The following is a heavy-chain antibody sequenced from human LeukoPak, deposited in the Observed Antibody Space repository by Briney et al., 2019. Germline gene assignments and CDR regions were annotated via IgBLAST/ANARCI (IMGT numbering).Heavy chain of an antibody. CDR3: ARDQDIVVVVAALRQREMGGFDP. J-gene: IGHJ5*02. CDR2: MNPKSGNR. V-gene: IGHV1-8*01. D-gene: IGHD2-15*01. CDR1: GYTFTNYD. Sequence: ASVKVSCKASGYTFTNYDINWVRQATGQGPEWMGWMNPKSGNRGYTQKFQGRVTMTRNTSISTAYMELSSLRSDDTAVYYCARDQDIVVVVAALRQREMGGFDPWGQGTLVTVSS.